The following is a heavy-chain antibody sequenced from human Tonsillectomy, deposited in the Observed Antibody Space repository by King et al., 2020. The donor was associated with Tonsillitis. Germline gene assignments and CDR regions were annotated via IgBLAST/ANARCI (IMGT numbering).Heavy chain of an antibody. D-gene: IGHD6-19*01. CDR2: ISYDGSNK. V-gene: IGHV3-30*18. Sequence: VQLVESGGGVVQPGRSLRLSCAASGFTFSSYAMQWVRRAPGKGLEWVAVISYDGSNKYYADSVKGRFTISRDNSKNTLYLQMNSLRGEDTAVYYCAKDREVAGIGSRVHYYYGMYVWGQGTTVTVSS. CDR1: GFTFSSYA. CDR3: AKDREVAGIGSRVHYYYGMYV. J-gene: IGHJ6*02.